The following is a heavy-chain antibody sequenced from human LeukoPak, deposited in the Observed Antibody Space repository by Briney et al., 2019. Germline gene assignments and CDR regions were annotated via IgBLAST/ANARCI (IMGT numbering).Heavy chain of an antibody. CDR1: GGSISSGDYY. J-gene: IGHJ6*02. Sequence: SETLSLTCTVPGGSISSGDYYWSCFRQTPGKGLDCIGYIYDIGITYYNPSLKSRLSISLDTSKNQFSLKVTSVTAADTAVYYCARVRPDYYYGGGVGGQGTTVTVSS. CDR3: ARVRPDYYYGGGV. CDR2: IYDIGIT. V-gene: IGHV4-30-4*01.